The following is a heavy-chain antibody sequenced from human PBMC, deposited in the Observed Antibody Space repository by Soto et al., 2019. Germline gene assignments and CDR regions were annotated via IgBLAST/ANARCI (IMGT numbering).Heavy chain of an antibody. CDR2: IYSGVST. Sequence: GGSLRLSCAASGFTVSSNYMSWVRQAPGKGLERVSVIYSGVSTYYADSVKGRFPISRENAKNSLFLQLNSLRAEDTAVFYFARVKSYDILTGYFPRPFDYWGQGTLVTVSS. V-gene: IGHV3-66*01. CDR1: GFTVSSNY. J-gene: IGHJ4*02. D-gene: IGHD3-9*01. CDR3: ARVKSYDILTGYFPRPFDY.